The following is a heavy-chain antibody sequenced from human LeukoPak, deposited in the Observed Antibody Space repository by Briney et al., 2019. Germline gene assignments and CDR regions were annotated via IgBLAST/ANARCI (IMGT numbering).Heavy chain of an antibody. Sequence: PGGSLRLSCAASGFTFSSYALSWFRQAPGKGLEWVSDMSGVGNTYYAESVKGRFTISRDNSKNTFFLQMNSLRAEDTALYYATGHGSNSYWGQGALVAVSS. CDR1: GFTFSSYA. J-gene: IGHJ4*02. V-gene: IGHV3-23*01. D-gene: IGHD5-24*01. CDR3: TGHGSNSY. CDR2: MSGVGNT.